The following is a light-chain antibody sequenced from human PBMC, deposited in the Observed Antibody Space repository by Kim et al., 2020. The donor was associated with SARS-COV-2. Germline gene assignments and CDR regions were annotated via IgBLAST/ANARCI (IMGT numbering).Light chain of an antibody. CDR2: EVS. V-gene: IGLV2-8*01. J-gene: IGLJ2*01. Sequence: GQADTNSCTGASSDVGGYNYASWYQQHPGKPPKLMIYEVSRRPSGVPDRFSGSKSGNTASLTVSGLQAEDEADYYCSSYAGSNNLVFGGGTQLTVL. CDR1: SSDVGGYNY. CDR3: SSYAGSNNLV.